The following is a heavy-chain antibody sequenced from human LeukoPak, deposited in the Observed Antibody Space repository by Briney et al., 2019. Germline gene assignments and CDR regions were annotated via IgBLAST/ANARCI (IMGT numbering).Heavy chain of an antibody. V-gene: IGHV3-7*01. D-gene: IGHD6-19*01. CDR3: ARDGVKREQWLGKYFDY. J-gene: IGHJ4*02. Sequence: PGGSLRLSCAASGFTFSSYWMSWVRQAPGKGLEWVANIKQDGSEKYYVDSVKGRFTISRDNAKNSLYLQMNSLRAEDTAVYYCARDGVKREQWLGKYFDYWGQGTLVTVSS. CDR2: IKQDGSEK. CDR1: GFTFSSYW.